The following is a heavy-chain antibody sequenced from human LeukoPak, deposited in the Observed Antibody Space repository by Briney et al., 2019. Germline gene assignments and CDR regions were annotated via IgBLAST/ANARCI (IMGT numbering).Heavy chain of an antibody. V-gene: IGHV3-7*01. D-gene: IGHD3-22*01. CDR3: ARADYDSSGYYLYYYYYMDV. Sequence: GGSLRLSCAASGFTFSSYWMSWVRQAPGKGLEWVANIKQDGSEKYYVDSVKGRFTISRDNAKNSLYLQMNSLRAEDTAVYYCARADYDSSGYYLYYYYYMDVWGKGTTVTISS. CDR2: IKQDGSEK. CDR1: GFTFSSYW. J-gene: IGHJ6*03.